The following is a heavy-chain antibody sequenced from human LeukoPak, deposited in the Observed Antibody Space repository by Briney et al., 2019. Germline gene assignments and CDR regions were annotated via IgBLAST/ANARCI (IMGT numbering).Heavy chain of an antibody. CDR3: ARAVPEDYYDSSGYYNGAFDI. Sequence: SVKVFCKASGGTFSSYAISWVRQAPGQGLEWMGRIIPIFGTANYAQKFQGRVTITTDESTSTAYMELSSLRSEDTAVYYCARAVPEDYYDSSGYYNGAFDIWGQGTMVTVSS. CDR2: IIPIFGTA. J-gene: IGHJ3*02. D-gene: IGHD3-22*01. V-gene: IGHV1-69*05. CDR1: GGTFSSYA.